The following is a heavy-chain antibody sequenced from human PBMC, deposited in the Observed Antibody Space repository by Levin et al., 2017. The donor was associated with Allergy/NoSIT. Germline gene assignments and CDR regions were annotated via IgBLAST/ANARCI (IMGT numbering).Heavy chain of an antibody. CDR1: GFTFSSYG. CDR3: AKDLRYYYDSSGYWY. J-gene: IGHJ4*02. D-gene: IGHD3-22*01. Sequence: PGGSLRLSCAASGFTFSSYGMHWVRQAPGKGLEWVAVISYDGSNKYYADSVKGRFTISRDNSKNTLYLQMNSLRAEDTAVYYCAKDLRYYYDSSGYWYWGQGTLVTVSS. CDR2: ISYDGSNK. V-gene: IGHV3-30*18.